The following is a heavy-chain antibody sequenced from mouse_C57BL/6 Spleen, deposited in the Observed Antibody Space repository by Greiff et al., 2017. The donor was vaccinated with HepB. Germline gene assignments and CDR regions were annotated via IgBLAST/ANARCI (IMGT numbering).Heavy chain of an antibody. J-gene: IGHJ1*03. CDR1: GYTFTDYE. V-gene: IGHV1-15*01. D-gene: IGHD1-1*01. CDR2: IDPETGGT. Sequence: QVQLQQSGAELVRPGASVTLSCKASGYTFTDYEMHWVKQTPVHGLEWIGAIDPETGGTAYNQKFKGKAILTADKSSSTAYMELRSLTSEDSAVYYCTSPRNYYGSSPWYFDVWGTGTTVTVSS. CDR3: TSPRNYYGSSPWYFDV.